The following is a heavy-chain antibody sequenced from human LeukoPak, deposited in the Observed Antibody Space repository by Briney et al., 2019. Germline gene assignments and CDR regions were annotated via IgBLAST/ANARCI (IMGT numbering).Heavy chain of an antibody. CDR2: MSGIGGFV. V-gene: IGHV3-21*01. D-gene: IGHD4/OR15-4a*01. CDR3: ARDDYSDSPNYYNGMDV. CDR1: GFTFSAYT. Sequence: GGSLRLSCAASGFTFSAYTMNWVRQAPGKGLEWVSSMSGIGGFVHYADSVKGRFTISRDNAKSSLYLQMNSLRAEDTAVYFCARDDYSDSPNYYNGMDVWGQGTAVTVSS. J-gene: IGHJ6*02.